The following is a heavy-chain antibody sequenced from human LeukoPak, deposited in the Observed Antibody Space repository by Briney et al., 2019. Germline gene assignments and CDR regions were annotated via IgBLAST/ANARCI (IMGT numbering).Heavy chain of an antibody. CDR2: INPNSGGT. D-gene: IGHD5-12*01. CDR1: GYTFTGYY. CDR3: ARVATEMLNYYYYYMDV. V-gene: IGHV1-2*02. J-gene: IGHJ6*03. Sequence: ASVKVSCKASGYTFTGYYMHWVRQAPGQGLEWMGWINPNSGGTNYAQKFQGRVTMTRDTSISTAYMELSRLRSDDTAVYYCARVATEMLNYYYYYMDVWGKGTTVTISS.